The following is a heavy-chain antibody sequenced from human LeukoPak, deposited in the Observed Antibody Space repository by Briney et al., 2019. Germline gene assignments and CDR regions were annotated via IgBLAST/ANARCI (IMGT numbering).Heavy chain of an antibody. CDR3: AKGSPTSSGYSRVEY. Sequence: PSETLSLTCTVSGGSISSYYWSWIRQPPGKGLEWIGYIYYSGSTNYNPSLRSRVTISVDTSKNQFSLKLSSVTAADTAVYYCAKGSPTSSGYSRVEYWGQGTLVTVSS. CDR2: IYYSGST. D-gene: IGHD3-22*01. V-gene: IGHV4-59*01. J-gene: IGHJ4*02. CDR1: GGSISSYY.